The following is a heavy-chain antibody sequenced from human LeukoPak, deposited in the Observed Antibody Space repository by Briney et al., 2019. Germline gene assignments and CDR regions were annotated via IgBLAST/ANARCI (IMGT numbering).Heavy chain of an antibody. V-gene: IGHV4-61*08. CDR3: VRYLLGVGGKGD. D-gene: IGHD1-26*01. Sequence: SETLSLTCFVSGASVSTEDSHWSWIRQPPGQGLQWIGHTYPAGSSHCDPSLKSRINMSIDTSKNQFSLRLSSVTAADTAVYYCVRYLLGVGGKGDWGQGSLVTVSS. CDR2: TYPAGSS. CDR1: GASVSTEDSH. J-gene: IGHJ4*02.